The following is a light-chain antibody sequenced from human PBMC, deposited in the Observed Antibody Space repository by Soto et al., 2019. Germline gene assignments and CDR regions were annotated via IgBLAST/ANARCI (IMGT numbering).Light chain of an antibody. Sequence: IKMTRSPSTLSGSISDRVTITCRASQTISSWLAWYQQKPGKAPKLLIYAASSLQGGVPSRFSGSGSGTDLTLTISSLQPEDFATYYCLQDYSYPFTCGPGTRLIS. V-gene: IGKV1-6*01. CDR2: AAS. CDR3: LQDYSYPFT. CDR1: QTISSW. J-gene: IGKJ3*01.